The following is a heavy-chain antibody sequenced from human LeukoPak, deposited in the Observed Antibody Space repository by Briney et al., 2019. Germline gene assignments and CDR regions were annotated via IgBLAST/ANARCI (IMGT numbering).Heavy chain of an antibody. D-gene: IGHD3-10*01. J-gene: IGHJ5*02. Sequence: KPSETLSLTCAVYGGSLSGYYWSWIRQPPGKGLEWIGEINHSGSTNYNPSLKSRVTISVDTSKNQFSLRLSSVTAADTAVYYCARLGTAASGWFDPWGQGTLVTVSS. V-gene: IGHV4-34*01. CDR1: GGSLSGYY. CDR3: ARLGTAASGWFDP. CDR2: INHSGST.